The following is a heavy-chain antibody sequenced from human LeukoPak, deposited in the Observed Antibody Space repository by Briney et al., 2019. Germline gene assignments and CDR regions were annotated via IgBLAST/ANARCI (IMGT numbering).Heavy chain of an antibody. Sequence: SVKVSCKASGGTLSSYGFSWVRQAPGQVLEWMGGIILISGTSNYAQKFQGRVTITADESTSTAYMELSSLRSEDTAVYYCARSDSSGYYIWGQGTQVTVSS. CDR2: IILISGTS. V-gene: IGHV1-69*13. CDR3: ARSDSSGYYI. J-gene: IGHJ4*02. D-gene: IGHD3-22*01. CDR1: GGTLSSYG.